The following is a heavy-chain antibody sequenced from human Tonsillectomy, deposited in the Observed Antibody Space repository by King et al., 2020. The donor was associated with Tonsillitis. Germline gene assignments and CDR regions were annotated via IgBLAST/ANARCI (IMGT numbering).Heavy chain of an antibody. CDR2: IYYSGST. J-gene: IGHJ6*02. CDR3: ARGSPSAGASSNYYYYDMDV. D-gene: IGHD2-2*01. Sequence: QLQESGPGLVKPSETLSLTCAVSGGSISSGSYYWGWIRQPPGKGLEWIGIIYYSGSTYYNPSLKSRVTISVDTSKNQCSLKLSSVTAAESAVYYCARGSPSAGASSNYYYYDMDVWGQGTTVTVSS. V-gene: IGHV4-39*07. CDR1: GGSISSGSYY.